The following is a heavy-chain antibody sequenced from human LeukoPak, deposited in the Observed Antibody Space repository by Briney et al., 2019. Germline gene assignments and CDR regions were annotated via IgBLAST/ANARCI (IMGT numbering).Heavy chain of an antibody. CDR1: GGSISSSSYY. D-gene: IGHD5-24*01. J-gene: IGHJ5*02. Sequence: PSETLSLTCTVSGGSISSSSYYWGWIRQPPGKGLEWIGSIYYSGSTYYNPSLKSRVTISVDTSKNQFSLKLSSVTAADTAVYYCARGVGWLQYNWFDPWGQGTLVTVSS. CDR2: IYYSGST. CDR3: ARGVGWLQYNWFDP. V-gene: IGHV4-39*01.